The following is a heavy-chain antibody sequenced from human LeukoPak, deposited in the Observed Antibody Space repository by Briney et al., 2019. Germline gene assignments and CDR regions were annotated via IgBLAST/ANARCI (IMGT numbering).Heavy chain of an antibody. CDR2: ISWDGGST. D-gene: IGHD6-13*01. CDR3: AQRIAAAGTG. Sequence: GGSLRLSCAASGFTFDDYTMHWVRQAPGKGLEWVSLISWDGGSTYYADSVKGRFTISRDNSKNTLYLQMNSLRAEDTAVYYCAQRIAAAGTGWGQGTLVTVSS. J-gene: IGHJ4*02. CDR1: GFTFDDYT. V-gene: IGHV3-43*01.